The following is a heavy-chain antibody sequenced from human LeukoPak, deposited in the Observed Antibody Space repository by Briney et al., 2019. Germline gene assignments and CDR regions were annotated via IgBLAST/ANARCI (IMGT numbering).Heavy chain of an antibody. J-gene: IGHJ4*01. D-gene: IGHD2-21*02. Sequence: GRSLRLSCAASGFTFTSYGMQWVRQAPGRGLVWLLRINTDGRRTSYADSVKGRFTVSRDNAKNTLYLQVNSLRAEDTAVYFCTRELPREVTLDYWGQGTLVTVSS. V-gene: IGHV3-74*01. CDR1: GFTFTSYG. CDR2: INTDGRRT. CDR3: TRELPREVTLDY.